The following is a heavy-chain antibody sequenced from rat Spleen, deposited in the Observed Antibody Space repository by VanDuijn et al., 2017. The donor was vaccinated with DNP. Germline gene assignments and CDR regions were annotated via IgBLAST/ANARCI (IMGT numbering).Heavy chain of an antibody. CDR1: GFTFSDYA. D-gene: IGHD1-12*03. CDR3: ATSGYGYDGYPFAY. V-gene: IGHV5S10*01. Sequence: EVQLVESGGGLVQPGNSLKLSCADSGFTFSDYAMAWVRQSPKKALEWVATIIYDGSTTYYRDSVKGRFTISRDNAKNTLLLQMDSLRSEDTATEDCATSGYGYDGYPFAYWGQGTLVTVSS. J-gene: IGHJ3*01. CDR2: IIYDGSTT.